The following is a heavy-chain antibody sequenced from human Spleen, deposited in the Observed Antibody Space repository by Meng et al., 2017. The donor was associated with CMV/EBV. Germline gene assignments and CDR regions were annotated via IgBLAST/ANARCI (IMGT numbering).Heavy chain of an antibody. V-gene: IGHV3-30*04. CDR3: ARAPDPLGYCSSTSCYYGMDV. Sequence: GGSLKISCAASGFTFSSYAMHWVRQAPGKGLEWVAVISYDGSNKYYADSVKGRFTISRDNSKNTLYLQMNSLRAEDTAVYYCARAPDPLGYCSSTSCYYGMDVWGQGTTVTVSS. D-gene: IGHD2-2*01. CDR1: GFTFSSYA. CDR2: ISYDGSNK. J-gene: IGHJ6*02.